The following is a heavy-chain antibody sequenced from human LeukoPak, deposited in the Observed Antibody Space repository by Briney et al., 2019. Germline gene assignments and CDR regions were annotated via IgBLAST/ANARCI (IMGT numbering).Heavy chain of an antibody. Sequence: EASVKVSCKASGYTFTGYYMHLVRQAPGQGLEWMGRINPNSGGTNYAQKFQGRVTMTRDTSISTAYMELSRLRSDDTAVYYCARDSTQRYYYDSSGYYYGVDYWGQGTLVTVSS. CDR2: INPNSGGT. V-gene: IGHV1-2*06. CDR3: ARDSTQRYYYDSSGYYYGVDY. J-gene: IGHJ4*02. D-gene: IGHD3-22*01. CDR1: GYTFTGYY.